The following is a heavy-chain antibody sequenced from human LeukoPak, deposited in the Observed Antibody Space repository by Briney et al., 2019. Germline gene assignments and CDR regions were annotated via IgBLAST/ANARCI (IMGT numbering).Heavy chain of an antibody. D-gene: IGHD4-17*01. J-gene: IGHJ4*02. CDR2: ISSSSSYI. CDR3: ARDLWGTTVTTDYFDS. V-gene: IGHV3-21*01. CDR1: GFTFSSYR. Sequence: RTGGSLRLSCAASGFTFSSYRMNWVRQAPGKGLEWVSSISSSSSYIYYADSVKGRFTISRDNAKNSLYLQMISLRAEDMAVYYCARDLWGTTVTTDYFDSWGQGTLVTVSS.